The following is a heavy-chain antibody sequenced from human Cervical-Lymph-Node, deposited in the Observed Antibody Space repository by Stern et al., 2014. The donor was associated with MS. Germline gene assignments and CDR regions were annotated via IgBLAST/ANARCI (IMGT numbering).Heavy chain of an antibody. Sequence: VQLVESGSEVKKPGASVKVSCKTSGYTFSNHAMNWVRQAPGQGLEWMGWINHNTGNPTYAQGFTGRFVFSLDTSGSTAYLQISNLKAEDTAVYYCARYAPTVITDFDYWGQGTLVTVSS. J-gene: IGHJ4*02. D-gene: IGHD4-17*01. CDR2: INHNTGNP. V-gene: IGHV7-4-1*02. CDR3: ARYAPTVITDFDY. CDR1: GYTFSNHA.